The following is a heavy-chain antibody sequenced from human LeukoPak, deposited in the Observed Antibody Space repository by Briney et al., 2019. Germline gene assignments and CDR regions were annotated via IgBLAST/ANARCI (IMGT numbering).Heavy chain of an antibody. V-gene: IGHV3-7*03. CDR1: GFALSSHW. CDR2: VNRDGSET. J-gene: IGHJ6*02. Sequence: HPGGSLRLSCAASGFALSSHWMTWVRQVPGRGPEWAANVNRDGSETYYLDSVKGRFTISKDNAKNSLYLQMNSLRAEDTALYHCARNNGMDVWGQGTTVIVSS. CDR3: ARNNGMDV.